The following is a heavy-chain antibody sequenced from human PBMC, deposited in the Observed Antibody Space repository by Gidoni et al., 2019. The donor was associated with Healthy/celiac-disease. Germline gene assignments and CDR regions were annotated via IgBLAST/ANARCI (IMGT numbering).Heavy chain of an antibody. CDR3: AREGMWRNRVVVHPYYYMDV. V-gene: IGHV3-48*01. J-gene: IGHJ6*03. Sequence: EVQLVESGGGLVPPGGSLRLSCAASGFTFSSYSMNWVRQAPGKGLEWVSYISSSSSTIYYADSVKGRFTISRDNAKNSLYLQMNSLRAEDTAVYYCAREGMWRNRVVVHPYYYMDVWGKGTTVTVSS. D-gene: IGHD2-15*01. CDR2: ISSSSSTI. CDR1: GFTFSSYS.